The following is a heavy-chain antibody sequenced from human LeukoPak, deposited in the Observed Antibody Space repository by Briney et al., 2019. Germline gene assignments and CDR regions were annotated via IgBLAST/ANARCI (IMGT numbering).Heavy chain of an antibody. J-gene: IGHJ6*03. CDR1: GGSISSSSYY. CDR3: AGAPVQQLVDYYYYYMDV. D-gene: IGHD6-13*01. V-gene: IGHV4-39*07. CDR2: IYHSGST. Sequence: SETLSLTCTVSGGSISSSSYYWGWIRQPPGKGLEWIGEIYHSGSTNYNPSLKSRISILVDRSKNQFSLKLTSVTAADTAVYYCAGAPVQQLVDYYYYYMDVWGKGTTVTVSS.